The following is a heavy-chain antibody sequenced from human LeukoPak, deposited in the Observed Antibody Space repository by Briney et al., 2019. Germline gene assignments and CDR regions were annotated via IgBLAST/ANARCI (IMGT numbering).Heavy chain of an antibody. CDR1: GASISSYY. CDR3: AREFRDYCSSTSCSKDAFDI. Sequence: SETLSLTCTVSGASISSYYWSWIRQPPGKGLEWIGHIYYSGSTNYNPSPKSRVTMSVDTSKNQFSLKLSSVTAADTAVYYCAREFRDYCSSTSCSKDAFDIWGQGTMVTVSS. CDR2: IYYSGST. D-gene: IGHD2-2*01. J-gene: IGHJ3*02. V-gene: IGHV4-59*01.